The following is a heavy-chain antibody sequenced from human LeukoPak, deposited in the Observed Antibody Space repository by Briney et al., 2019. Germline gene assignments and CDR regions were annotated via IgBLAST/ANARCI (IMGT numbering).Heavy chain of an antibody. CDR2: ILDDGSNK. V-gene: IGHV3-30-3*01. CDR3: ARTYYYGSGSNYYFEY. Sequence: GGSLRLSCAASGFTFSNAWMSWVRQAPGKGLEWVAIILDDGSNKFYADSVKGRFTISRDNSKNTLYLQMNSLRAEDTAVYYCARTYYYGSGSNYYFEYWGQGTLVTVSS. J-gene: IGHJ4*02. CDR1: GFTFSNAW. D-gene: IGHD3-10*01.